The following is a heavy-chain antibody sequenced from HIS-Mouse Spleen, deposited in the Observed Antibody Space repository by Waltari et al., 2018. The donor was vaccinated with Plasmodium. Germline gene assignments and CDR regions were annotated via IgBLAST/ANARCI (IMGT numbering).Heavy chain of an antibody. Sequence: QVQLVESGGGVVQPGRSLRLSCAASGFTFSSYAMHWVRQAPSKGLDWWAVRSYEGSNKSYADSVKGRFTISRDNSKNTLYLQMNSLRAEDTAVYYCARLYYDFWSGYYPYGMDVWGQGTTVTVSS. V-gene: IGHV3-30*04. J-gene: IGHJ6*02. D-gene: IGHD3-3*01. CDR2: RSYEGSNK. CDR1: GFTFSSYA. CDR3: ARLYYDFWSGYYPYGMDV.